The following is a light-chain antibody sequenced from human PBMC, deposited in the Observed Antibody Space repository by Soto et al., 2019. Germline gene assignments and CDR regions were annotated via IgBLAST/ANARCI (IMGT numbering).Light chain of an antibody. CDR3: QQYVSSPWA. CDR2: GAS. J-gene: IGKJ1*01. Sequence: EIVLTQSPGTLSLSPGEIATLSCRASQSVPRSYLAWYQQKPGQAPRLLIYGASSRATGIPDRFSGSGSGTDFTLTISRLEPEDFAVYYCQQYVSSPWAFGQGTKVDIK. V-gene: IGKV3-20*01. CDR1: QSVPRSY.